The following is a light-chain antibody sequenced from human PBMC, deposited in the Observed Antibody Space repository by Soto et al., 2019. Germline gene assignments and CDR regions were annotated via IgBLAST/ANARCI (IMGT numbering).Light chain of an antibody. J-gene: IGLJ3*02. Sequence: SYQLTQPPSVSVSPGQTGTITCSGDRLGDKYASWYQQRPGQTPVLIMYHDKKRPAGIPERFSGSSSGSTATLTISGTQAMDEGDNYCRAGDTSPGPRVFGGGTRVPVL. CDR3: RAGDTSPGPRV. CDR1: RLGDKY. CDR2: HDK. V-gene: IGLV3-1*01.